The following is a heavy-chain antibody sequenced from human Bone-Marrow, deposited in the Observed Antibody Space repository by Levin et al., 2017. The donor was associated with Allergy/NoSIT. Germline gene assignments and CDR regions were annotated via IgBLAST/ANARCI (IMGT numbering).Heavy chain of an antibody. D-gene: IGHD1-26*01. CDR3: ATEGAVSFDD. J-gene: IGHJ4*02. V-gene: IGHV3-15*01. CDR1: GFTLNNVW. Sequence: GGSLRLSCVVSGFTLNNVWMSWVRQTPGKGLEWVGRIKSKGDGGATEYAAPVRDRFTISRDDSKNVVYLQMKDLKTEDTAVYYCATEGAVSFDDWGQGTLVTVSS. CDR2: IKSKGDGGAT.